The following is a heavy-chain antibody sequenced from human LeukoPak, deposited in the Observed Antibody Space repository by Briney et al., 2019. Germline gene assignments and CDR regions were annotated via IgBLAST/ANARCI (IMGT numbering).Heavy chain of an antibody. Sequence: GGSLRLSCAASGFTYSSYSMNWVRQAPGKGLEWVSSISSSSNYIYYADSVKGRFTISRDNAKNSLYLQMNSLRAEDTAVYYCARAPIAVAGNSDYWGQGTLVTVSS. V-gene: IGHV3-21*01. CDR2: ISSSSNYI. J-gene: IGHJ4*02. CDR3: ARAPIAVAGNSDY. CDR1: GFTYSSYS. D-gene: IGHD6-19*01.